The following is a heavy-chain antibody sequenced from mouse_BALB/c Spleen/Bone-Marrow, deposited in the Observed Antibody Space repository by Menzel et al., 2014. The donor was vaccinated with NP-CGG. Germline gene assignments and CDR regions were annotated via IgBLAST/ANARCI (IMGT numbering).Heavy chain of an antibody. Sequence: VQLVESGPGLVQPSQSLSITCTVSGFSLTSYGVHWVRQSPGKGLEWLGVIWSGGSTDYNAAFISRLSISKDNSKSQVFFKMNSLQADDTAIYYXXXXXGSYYGYLAYWGQGTLVTVSA. CDR3: XXXXGSYYGYLAY. CDR2: IWSGGST. V-gene: IGHV2-4-1*01. J-gene: IGHJ3*01. D-gene: IGHD1-2*01. CDR1: GFSLTSYG.